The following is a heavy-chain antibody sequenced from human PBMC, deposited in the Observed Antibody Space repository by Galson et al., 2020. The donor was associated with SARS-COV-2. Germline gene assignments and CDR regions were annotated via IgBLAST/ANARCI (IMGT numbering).Heavy chain of an antibody. CDR1: GYTFTTYD. J-gene: IGHJ6*02. Sequence: ASVKVSCKASGYTFTTYDINWVRQATGQGLEWMGWMNPNSDGTDFAQKFQGRLTMSMDTSISTAYMELSSLSSEDTAVYYCARGPWSEGYYAFFGMDVWGQGTTVTVSS. CDR3: ARGPWSEGYYAFFGMDV. V-gene: IGHV1-8*01. D-gene: IGHD2-8*02. CDR2: MNPNSDGT.